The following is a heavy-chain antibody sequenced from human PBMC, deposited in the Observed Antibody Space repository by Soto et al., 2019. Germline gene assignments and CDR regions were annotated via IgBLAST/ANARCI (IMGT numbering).Heavy chain of an antibody. J-gene: IGHJ3*02. D-gene: IGHD2-2*01. CDR1: GYSFTTYY. CDR2: INPSTGTT. V-gene: IGHV1-46*01. CDR3: ARFYCSSTSCYHGWDAFDI. Sequence: ASVKVSCKASGYSFTTYYIQWVRHAPGHGPEWLGIINPSTGTTSYAQKFQGRVTMTRNTSISTTYMELSSLRSEDTAVYYCARFYCSSTSCYHGWDAFDIWGQGTMVTVSS.